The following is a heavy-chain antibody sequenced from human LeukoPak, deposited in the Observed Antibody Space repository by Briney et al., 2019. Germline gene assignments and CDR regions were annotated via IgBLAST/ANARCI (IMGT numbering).Heavy chain of an antibody. V-gene: IGHV4-4*07. CDR3: AGVANYRSGERLDY. CDR1: GGSISNYY. CDR2: IYSSGST. Sequence: SETLSLTCTVSGGSISNYYWSWIRQPAGKGLEWIGRIYSSGSTNYNPSLKRRVTMSVGTSKNQFSLKLRSVTAADTAVYYCAGVANYRSGERLDYWGQGTLVTVSS. J-gene: IGHJ4*02. D-gene: IGHD4/OR15-4a*01.